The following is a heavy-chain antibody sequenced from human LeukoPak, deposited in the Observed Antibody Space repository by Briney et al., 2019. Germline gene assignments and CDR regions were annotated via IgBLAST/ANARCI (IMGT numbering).Heavy chain of an antibody. D-gene: IGHD2-15*01. CDR1: GFTFSSYG. CDR2: ISYDGSNK. Sequence: GGSLRLSCAASGFTFSSYGMHWVRQAPGKGLEWVAVISYDGSNKYYADSVKGRFTISRDNSKNTLYLQMNSLRAEDTAVYYCAKDQVVVAATPLSGLDYWGQGTLVTVSS. V-gene: IGHV3-30*18. J-gene: IGHJ4*02. CDR3: AKDQVVVAATPLSGLDY.